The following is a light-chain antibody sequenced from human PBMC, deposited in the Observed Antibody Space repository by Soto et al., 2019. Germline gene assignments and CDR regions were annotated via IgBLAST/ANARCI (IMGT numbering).Light chain of an antibody. Sequence: SSGHTTYIIAWHQQQPGKAPRYLMKVEGSGSYNKGSGVPDRFSGSSSGADRYLTISNLQSEDEADYYCETWDSNTRNAFGPVTTVTVL. V-gene: IGLV4-60*03. CDR2: VEGSGSY. CDR1: SGHTTYI. CDR3: ETWDSNTRNA. J-gene: IGLJ1*01.